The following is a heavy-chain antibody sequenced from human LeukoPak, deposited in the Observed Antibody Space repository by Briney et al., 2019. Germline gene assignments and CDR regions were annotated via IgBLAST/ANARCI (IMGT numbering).Heavy chain of an antibody. V-gene: IGHV4-59*01. CDR2: IYYSGST. J-gene: IGHJ5*02. D-gene: IGHD2-2*01. CDR1: GGSISSYY. Sequence: SETLSLTCTVSGGSISSYYWSWIRQPPGKGLEWIGYIYYSGSTNYNPSHKSRVTISVDTSKNQFSLKLSSVTAADTAVYYCARAVPAANWFDPWGQGTLVAVSS. CDR3: ARAVPAANWFDP.